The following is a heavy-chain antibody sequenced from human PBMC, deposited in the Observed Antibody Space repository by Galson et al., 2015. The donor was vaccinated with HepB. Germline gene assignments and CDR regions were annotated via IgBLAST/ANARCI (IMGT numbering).Heavy chain of an antibody. D-gene: IGHD6-19*01. CDR2: IIPIFGIA. J-gene: IGHJ4*02. V-gene: IGHV1-69*13. Sequence: SVKVSCKASGGTFSSYAISWVRQAPGQGLEWMGGIIPIFGIANYAQKFQGRVTITADESTSTAYMELSSLRSEDTAVYYCARAGEMGSGWYRTPASWGQGTLVTVSS. CDR1: GGTFSSYA. CDR3: ARAGEMGSGWYRTPAS.